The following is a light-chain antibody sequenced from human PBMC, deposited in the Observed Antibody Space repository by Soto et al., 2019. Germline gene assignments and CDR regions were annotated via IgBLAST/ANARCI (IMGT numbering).Light chain of an antibody. CDR3: QQLNTYPWT. J-gene: IGKJ1*01. Sequence: DIQMTQSPSSLSASVGDRVTITCRASQSIRDYLNWYQHKPGMAPQLLIYAASNLQTGVPSRFSGSGSGTEFTLTIASLQPVDFATNYCQQLNTYPWTFGQGTKVDI. V-gene: IGKV1-39*01. CDR2: AAS. CDR1: QSIRDY.